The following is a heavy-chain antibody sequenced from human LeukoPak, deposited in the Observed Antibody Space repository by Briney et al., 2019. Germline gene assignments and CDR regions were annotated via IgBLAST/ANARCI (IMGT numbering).Heavy chain of an antibody. D-gene: IGHD6-13*01. V-gene: IGHV3-23*01. CDR1: GFAFSSYA. CDR3: ASPHSSGWYDRYFQH. J-gene: IGHJ1*01. Sequence: GGSLRLSCAASGFAFSSYAMNWVRQAPGKGLEWVSAIGTSGGSTYYADSVKGRFTISRDNSKNTLYLQMNSLRAEDTAVYYCASPHSSGWYDRYFQHWGQGTLVIVSS. CDR2: IGTSGGST.